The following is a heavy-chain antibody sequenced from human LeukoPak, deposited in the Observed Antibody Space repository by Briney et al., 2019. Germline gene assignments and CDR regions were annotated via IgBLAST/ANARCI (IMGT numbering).Heavy chain of an antibody. CDR3: ARGGQLDY. D-gene: IGHD2-2*01. Sequence: XLILSCAASGFTFSSYAMHWVRQAPGKGLEWVAVISYDGSNKYYADSVKGRFTISRDNSKNTLYLQMNSLRAEDTAVYYCARGGQLDYWGQGTLVTVSS. J-gene: IGHJ4*02. CDR1: GFTFSSYA. V-gene: IGHV3-30-3*01. CDR2: ISYDGSNK.